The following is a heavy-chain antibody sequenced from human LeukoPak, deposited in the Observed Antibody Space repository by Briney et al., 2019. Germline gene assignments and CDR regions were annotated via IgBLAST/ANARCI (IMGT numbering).Heavy chain of an antibody. Sequence: GESLRLSCAASGFTFRMYAMTWVRQAPGKGLEWVSCISGGVGSTYYADSVKGRFTISRDNSKNTVYLQLNSLRADDTAVFYCATSMVRGLMPYYYYAMDVWGQGTTVTVSS. J-gene: IGHJ6*02. V-gene: IGHV3-23*01. CDR3: ATSMVRGLMPYYYYAMDV. D-gene: IGHD3-10*01. CDR2: ISGGVGST. CDR1: GFTFRMYA.